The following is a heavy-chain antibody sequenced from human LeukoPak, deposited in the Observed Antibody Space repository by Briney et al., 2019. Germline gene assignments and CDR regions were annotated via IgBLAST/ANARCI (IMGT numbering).Heavy chain of an antibody. CDR2: IYYTGPT. V-gene: IGHV4-39*01. CDR3: AKSDSYGLIDY. CDR1: GVSISTSRYY. D-gene: IGHD2-21*02. J-gene: IGHJ4*02. Sequence: SETLSLTCTVSGVSISTSRYYWGWIRQPPGKGLEWIGNIYYTGPTYYNASLESRVTISLDTSKNQFFLKLNSVTAADTAMYYCAKSDSYGLIDYLGQGTLVTVSS.